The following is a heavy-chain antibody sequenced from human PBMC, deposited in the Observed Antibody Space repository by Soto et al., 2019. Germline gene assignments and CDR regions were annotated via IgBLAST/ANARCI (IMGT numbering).Heavy chain of an antibody. J-gene: IGHJ3*02. CDR1: GFTFSSYA. CDR2: ISGSGDST. V-gene: IGHV3-23*01. Sequence: EVQLLESGGGLVQPGGSLRLSCAASGFTFSSYAMSWVRQAPGKGLERVSGISGSGDSTYYVDSVKGRFTISRDNSKNTLYLQMNSLRAEDTAVYYCVKGRSSGWYTHDAFDIWGQGTMVTVSS. D-gene: IGHD6-19*01. CDR3: VKGRSSGWYTHDAFDI.